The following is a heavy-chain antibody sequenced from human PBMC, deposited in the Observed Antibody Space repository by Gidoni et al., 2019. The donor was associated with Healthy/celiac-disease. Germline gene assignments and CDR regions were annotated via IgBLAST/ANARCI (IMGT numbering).Heavy chain of an antibody. D-gene: IGHD4-17*01. CDR3: AREVENYGDYRPDAFDI. CDR1: GFTFSSYG. V-gene: IGHV3-33*01. J-gene: IGHJ3*02. Sequence: QVQLVESGGGVVQPGRSLRLSCAASGFTFSSYGMHWVRQAPGKGLEWVAVIWYDGSNKYYADSVKGRFTISRDNSKNTLYLQMNSLRAEDTAVYYCAREVENYGDYRPDAFDIWGQGTMVTVSS. CDR2: IWYDGSNK.